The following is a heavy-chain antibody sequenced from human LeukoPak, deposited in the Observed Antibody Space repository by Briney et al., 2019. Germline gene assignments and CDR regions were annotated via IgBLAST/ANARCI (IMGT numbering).Heavy chain of an antibody. J-gene: IGHJ4*02. CDR1: GFTFSSYA. D-gene: IGHD2-2*01. Sequence: GGSLRLSCAASGFTFSSYAMSWVRQAPGKGLEWVANIKQDGSEKYYVDSVKGRFTISRDNAKNSLYLQMNSLRAEDTAVYYCARDQSTFGCSSTSCYLGGLDYWGQGTLVTVSS. CDR3: ARDQSTFGCSSTSCYLGGLDY. CDR2: IKQDGSEK. V-gene: IGHV3-7*01.